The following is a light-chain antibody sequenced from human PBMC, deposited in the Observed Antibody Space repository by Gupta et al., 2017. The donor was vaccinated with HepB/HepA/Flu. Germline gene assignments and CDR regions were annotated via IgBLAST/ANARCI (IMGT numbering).Light chain of an antibody. J-gene: IGLJ2*01. CDR3: CSDAGSSTVV. Sequence: QSALTQPASVSGSPGQSITISCTGTSSDVGSYNLVSWYQQHPGKAPNLMIYEVSKRPSVVSNRFAGSNSGNTAFLTISGLQAEDEADYYGCSDAGSSTVVFGGGTKLTVL. CDR2: EVS. V-gene: IGLV2-23*02. CDR1: SSDVGSYNL.